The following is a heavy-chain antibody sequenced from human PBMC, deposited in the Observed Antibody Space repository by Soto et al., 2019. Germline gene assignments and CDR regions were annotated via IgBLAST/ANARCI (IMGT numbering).Heavy chain of an antibody. CDR2: IYWDDDK. V-gene: IGHV2-5*02. CDR1: GFSLSTSGVG. D-gene: IGHD6-19*01. CDR3: AYDTGSGWGFDY. Sequence: QITLKESGPTLVKPTQTLTMTCTFSGFSLSTSGVGVGWIRQPPGKALEWLALIYWDDDKRYSPSLKSRLTITKDTTKNQVVLTMTNMDPVDTATYYCAYDTGSGWGFDYWGQGTLVTVSS. J-gene: IGHJ4*02.